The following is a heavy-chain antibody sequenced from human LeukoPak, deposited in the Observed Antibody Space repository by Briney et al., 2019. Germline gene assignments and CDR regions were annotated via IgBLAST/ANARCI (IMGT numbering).Heavy chain of an antibody. Sequence: SETLSLTCTVSGGSISSTSYYWGWIRQPPGKGLEWIGTIYYGESTYYNPSLKSRVTISVDTSKSQFSLKLSSVTAADTAVYYCARIPTMTFFDHWGQGTLVTVSS. J-gene: IGHJ4*02. CDR3: ARIPTMTFFDH. D-gene: IGHD4-17*01. V-gene: IGHV4-39*01. CDR1: GGSISSTSYY. CDR2: IYYGEST.